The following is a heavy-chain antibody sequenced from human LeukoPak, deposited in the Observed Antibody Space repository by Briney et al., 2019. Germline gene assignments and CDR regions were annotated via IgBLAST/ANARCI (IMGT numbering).Heavy chain of an antibody. V-gene: IGHV1-18*01. D-gene: IGHD5-18*01. J-gene: IGHJ5*02. Sequence: ASVKVSCKASGYTFTSYGISWVRQAPGQGLEWMGWISAYNGNTNYAKKLQGRVTMTTDTSTSTAYMELRSLRSDDTAVYYCARGSGYSYAYWNWFDPWGQGTLVAVSS. CDR3: ARGSGYSYAYWNWFDP. CDR2: ISAYNGNT. CDR1: GYTFTSYG.